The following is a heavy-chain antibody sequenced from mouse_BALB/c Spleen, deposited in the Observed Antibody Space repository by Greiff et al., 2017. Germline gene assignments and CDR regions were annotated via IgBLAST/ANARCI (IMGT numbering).Heavy chain of an antibody. Sequence: DLVKPGASVKLSCKASGYTFTSYWINWIKQRPGQGLEWIGRIAPGSGSTYYNEMFKGKATLTVDTSSSTAYIQLSSLSSEDSAVYFCARFTTVVATDAMDYWGQGTSVTVSS. D-gene: IGHD1-1*01. CDR2: IAPGSGST. CDR1: GYTFTSYW. J-gene: IGHJ4*01. V-gene: IGHV1S41*01. CDR3: ARFTTVVATDAMDY.